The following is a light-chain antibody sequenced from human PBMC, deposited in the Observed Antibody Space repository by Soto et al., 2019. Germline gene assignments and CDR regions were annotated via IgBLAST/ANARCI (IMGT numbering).Light chain of an antibody. J-gene: IGLJ1*01. Sequence: QSVLTQPASVSGSPGQSITISCTGTSSDVGGYDYVSWYQHHPGKAPKLMIYDVSNRPSGVSNRFSSSKSGNTASLTISGLQAEDEADYYCSSYTSSSTLVFGTGTKLTVL. CDR3: SSYTSSSTLV. CDR1: SSDVGGYDY. V-gene: IGLV2-14*03. CDR2: DVS.